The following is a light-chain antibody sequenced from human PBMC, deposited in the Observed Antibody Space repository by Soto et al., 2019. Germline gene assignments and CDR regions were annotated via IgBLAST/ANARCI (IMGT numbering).Light chain of an antibody. CDR3: QQSYNLPWT. CDR1: QTISSW. CDR2: KAS. J-gene: IGKJ1*01. V-gene: IGKV1-5*03. Sequence: DIQMTQSPSTLSGSVGDRVTITCRASQTISSWLAWYQQKPGKAPKLLIYKASTLKSGVPSRFSGSGSGTEFTLTISSLQPDDFATYYCQQSYNLPWTFGPGTKVEIK.